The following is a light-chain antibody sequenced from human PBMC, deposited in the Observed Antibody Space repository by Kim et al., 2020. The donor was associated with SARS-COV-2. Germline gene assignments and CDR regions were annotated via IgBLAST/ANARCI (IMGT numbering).Light chain of an antibody. V-gene: IGKV3-20*01. CDR2: AAS. CDR1: QSVRSNY. J-gene: IGKJ1*01. CDR3: QQYGSSPRT. Sequence: SPGERATLSCRASQSVRSNYLAWYQQKPGQAPRLLIYAASSRATGIPDRFSGSGSGTDFTLTISRLELEDFAVYYCQQYGSSPRTFGQGTKVEIK.